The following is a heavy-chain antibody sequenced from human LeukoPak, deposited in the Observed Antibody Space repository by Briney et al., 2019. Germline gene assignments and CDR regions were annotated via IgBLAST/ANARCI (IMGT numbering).Heavy chain of an antibody. CDR1: GFTFSSYA. CDR3: ARVPGYSYANFYMDV. J-gene: IGHJ6*03. CDR2: ISSNGGST. V-gene: IGHV3-64*01. D-gene: IGHD5-18*01. Sequence: GGSLRLSCAASGFTFSSYAMHWVRQAPGKGLEYVSAISSNGGSTYYANSVKGRFTISRDNSKNTLYLQMGSLRAEDMAVYYCARVPGYSYANFYMDVWGKGTTVTVSS.